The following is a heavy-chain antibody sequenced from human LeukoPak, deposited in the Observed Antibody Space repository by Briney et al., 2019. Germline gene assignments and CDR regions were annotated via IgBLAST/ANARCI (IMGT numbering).Heavy chain of an antibody. J-gene: IGHJ4*02. V-gene: IGHV4-34*01. CDR2: INHSGST. D-gene: IGHD6-13*01. Sequence: PSETLSLTCAVYGESFSGYYWSWIRQPPGKGLEWIGEINHSGSTNYNPSLKSRVTISVDTSKNQFSLKLSSVTAADTAVYYCARGDYSSSFISFDYWGQGTLVTVSS. CDR3: ARGDYSSSFISFDY. CDR1: GESFSGYY.